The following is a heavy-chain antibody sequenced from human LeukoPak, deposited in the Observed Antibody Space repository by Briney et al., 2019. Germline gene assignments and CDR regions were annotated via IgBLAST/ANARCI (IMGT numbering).Heavy chain of an antibody. Sequence: SETLSLTCTVSGGSISSSSYYWGWIRQPRGKGLEWIGSIYYSGSTYYNPSLKSRVTISVDTSKNQFSLKLSSVTAADTAVYYCANSIAAAGQFDYWGQGTLVTVSS. J-gene: IGHJ4*02. CDR3: ANSIAAAGQFDY. V-gene: IGHV4-39*01. D-gene: IGHD6-13*01. CDR1: GGSISSSSYY. CDR2: IYYSGST.